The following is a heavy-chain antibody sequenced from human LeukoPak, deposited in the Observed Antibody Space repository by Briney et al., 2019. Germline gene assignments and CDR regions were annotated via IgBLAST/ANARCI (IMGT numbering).Heavy chain of an antibody. CDR3: ARDLKRGYSSGRYSWGTGSSNDY. J-gene: IGHJ4*02. CDR1: GGAFSNYA. D-gene: IGHD6-19*01. V-gene: IGHV1-69*13. Sequence: ASVKVSCKASGGAFSNYAISWVRQAPGQGLEWMGGIIPIFGTANYARKFQGRVTITADESTTTAYMELSSLRSEDTALYYCARDLKRGYSSGRYSWGTGSSNDYWGQGTLVTVSS. CDR2: IIPIFGTA.